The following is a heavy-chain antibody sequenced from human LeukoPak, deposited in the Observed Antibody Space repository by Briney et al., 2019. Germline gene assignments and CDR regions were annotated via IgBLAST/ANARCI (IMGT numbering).Heavy chain of an antibody. CDR1: SGSISSRSYY. D-gene: IGHD6-13*01. J-gene: IGHJ4*02. Sequence: PSETLSLTCGVSSGSISSRSYYWGWIRQPPGKGLEWIGTIYYSGNTNYNPSLKSRVTISIDTSKKQFSLKLASVTAADTAVYYCASIAAADNYFDYWGQGTLVTVSS. V-gene: IGHV4-39*01. CDR3: ASIAAADNYFDY. CDR2: IYYSGNT.